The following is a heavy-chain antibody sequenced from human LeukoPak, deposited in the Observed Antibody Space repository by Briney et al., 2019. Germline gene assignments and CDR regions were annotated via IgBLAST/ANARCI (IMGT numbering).Heavy chain of an antibody. CDR3: ARFIAAPYYFDY. V-gene: IGHV3-21*01. CDR2: ISSSRSYI. J-gene: IGHJ4*02. CDR1: GFTFSSYS. Sequence: AGGSLRLSCAASGFTFSSYSMNWVRQAPGKGLEWVSFISSSRSYIYYADSVKGRFTISRDNAKNSLYLQMNSLRAEDTAVYYCARFIAAPYYFDYWGRGTLVTVSS. D-gene: IGHD6-13*01.